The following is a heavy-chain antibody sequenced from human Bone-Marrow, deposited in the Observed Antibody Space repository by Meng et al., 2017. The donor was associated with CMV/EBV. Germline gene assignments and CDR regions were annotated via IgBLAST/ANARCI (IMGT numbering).Heavy chain of an antibody. D-gene: IGHD5-24*01. CDR1: GGTFSSYA. J-gene: IGHJ1*01. V-gene: IGHV1-69*05. Sequence: SVKVSCKASGGTFSSYAISWVRQAPGQGLEWMGGISPIFGTANYAQKFQGRVTITTDESTSTAYMELSSLRSEDTAVYYCTTRYPVWPAATVRWLQRSGPPRSWGRGTLVTVSS. CDR3: TTRYPVWPAATVRWLQRSGPPRS. CDR2: ISPIFGTA.